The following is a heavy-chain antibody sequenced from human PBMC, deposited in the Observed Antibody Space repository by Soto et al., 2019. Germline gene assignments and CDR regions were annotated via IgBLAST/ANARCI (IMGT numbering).Heavy chain of an antibody. D-gene: IGHD4-17*01. CDR3: ARDRLPHDYGDYPNDY. V-gene: IGHV3-23*01. CDR1: GFTFSTYA. Sequence: GGSLRLSCAASGFTFSTYALTWVRRAPGKGLEWVSAVSGSGDSTNYADSVKGRFSISRDNSKNTLYLQMNSLRAEDTAVYYCARDRLPHDYGDYPNDYWGQGTLVTVSS. CDR2: VSGSGDST. J-gene: IGHJ4*02.